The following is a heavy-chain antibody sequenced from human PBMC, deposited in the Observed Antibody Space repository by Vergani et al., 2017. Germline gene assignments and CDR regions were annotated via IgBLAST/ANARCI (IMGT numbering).Heavy chain of an antibody. J-gene: IGHJ4*02. CDR2: IVVGSGNT. Sequence: QMQLVQSGPEVKKPGTSVKVSCKASGFTFTSSAMQWVRQARGQRLEWIGWIVVGSGNTNYAQKFQERGTITRDMSTSTAYMELSSLRSEDTAVYYCAALYYYGSGSLRVLDYWGQGTLVTVSS. CDR1: GFTFTSSA. D-gene: IGHD3-10*01. CDR3: AALYYYGSGSLRVLDY. V-gene: IGHV1-58*02.